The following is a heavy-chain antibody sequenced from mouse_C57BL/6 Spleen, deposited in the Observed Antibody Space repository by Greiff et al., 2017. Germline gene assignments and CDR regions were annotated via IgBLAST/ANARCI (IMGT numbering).Heavy chain of an antibody. Sequence: QVQLKQSGPGLVQPSQSLSITCTVSGFSLTSYGVHWVRQSPGKGLEWLGVIWSGGSTDYNAAFISRLSISKDNSKSQVFFKMNSLQADDTAIYYCARITTVVDYAMDYWGQGTSVTVSS. D-gene: IGHD1-1*01. CDR2: IWSGGST. J-gene: IGHJ4*01. CDR1: GFSLTSYG. V-gene: IGHV2-2*01. CDR3: ARITTVVDYAMDY.